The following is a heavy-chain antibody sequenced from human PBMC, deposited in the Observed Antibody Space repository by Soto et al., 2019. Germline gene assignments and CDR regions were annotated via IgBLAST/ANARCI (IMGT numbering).Heavy chain of an antibody. V-gene: IGHV3-23*01. CDR1: GFTFSTYA. CDR2: ISGRGGST. Sequence: GGSLRLSCAASGFTFSTYAMSWVRQAPGKGLEWVSGISGRGGSTYYADSVKGRFTISRDNSKNTLYLQVSSLRAEDTAVYYCAKQTTMNNGYFDYWGHGNLVTVSS. D-gene: IGHD4-17*01. CDR3: AKQTTMNNGYFDY. J-gene: IGHJ4*01.